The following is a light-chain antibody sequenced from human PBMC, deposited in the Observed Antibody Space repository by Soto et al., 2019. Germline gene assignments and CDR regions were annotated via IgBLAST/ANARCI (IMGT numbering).Light chain of an antibody. CDR3: RSYTSSITWV. V-gene: IGLV2-14*03. Sequence: QSALTQPASVSGSPGQSISISCTGTNSDVGGDNDVSWYQHHPGKAPKLMIYDVSNRPSGVSNRFSGSKSGNTASLTISGLQAEDEADYYCRSYTSSITWVFGGGTQLTVL. CDR2: DVS. CDR1: NSDVGGDND. J-gene: IGLJ3*02.